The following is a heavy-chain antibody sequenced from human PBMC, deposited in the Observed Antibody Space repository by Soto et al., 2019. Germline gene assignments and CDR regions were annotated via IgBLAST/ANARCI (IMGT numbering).Heavy chain of an antibody. V-gene: IGHV3-72*01. CDR3: ALNYFGLDV. CDR2: SRNKASSYTT. CDR1: GFRFSDFY. Sequence: GGSLRLSCAASGFRFSDFYMDWVRQTPGKGLEWVGRSRNKASSYTTDYAASVKGRFTISRHDSQNSLFLQMNSLKTEDTAIYYCALNYFGLDVLGQGTTVTVS. J-gene: IGHJ6*02.